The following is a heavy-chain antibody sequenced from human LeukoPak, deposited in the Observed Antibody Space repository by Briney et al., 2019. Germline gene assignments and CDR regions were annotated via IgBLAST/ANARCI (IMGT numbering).Heavy chain of an antibody. J-gene: IGHJ5*02. CDR3: ARDGGPNNYWFDP. V-gene: IGHV4-34*01. D-gene: IGHD4-23*01. Sequence: SETLSLTCAIYGEPFSTYYGIWIRQPPGKGLEWIGEINQSGRTNYNPSLKSRVTISVDTSKNQFSLKLKSVTAADTAVYYCARDGGPNNYWFDPWGQGMLVSVSS. CDR2: INQSGRT. CDR1: GEPFSTYY.